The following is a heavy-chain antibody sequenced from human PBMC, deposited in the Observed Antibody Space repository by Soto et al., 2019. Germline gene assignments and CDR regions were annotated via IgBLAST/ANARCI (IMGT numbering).Heavy chain of an antibody. D-gene: IGHD3-16*01. J-gene: IGHJ6*02. CDR1: GYTFSSYG. CDR3: ARDRGGDGMDV. Sequence: QVQLVQSGAEVKKPGASVKVSCNASGYTFSSYGISWVRQAPGQGLEWMGWISGYNGNTNYAQKLQGRVTMTIDTSTSTGYMELRSLRSDDTAVYYCARDRGGDGMDVWGQGTTVTVSS. CDR2: ISGYNGNT. V-gene: IGHV1-18*01.